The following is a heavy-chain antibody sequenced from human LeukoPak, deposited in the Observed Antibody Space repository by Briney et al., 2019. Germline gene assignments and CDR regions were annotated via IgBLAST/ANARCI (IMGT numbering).Heavy chain of an antibody. CDR3: ARQLRVGFLDY. J-gene: IGHJ4*02. D-gene: IGHD1-26*01. V-gene: IGHV4-39*01. CDR2: IYYSGST. CDR1: GGSISSSSYY. Sequence: SETLSLTCTVSGGSISSSSYYWGWIRQPPGKGLEWIGSIYYSGSTYYNPSLKSRVTISVDTSKNQFSLKLSSVTAADTAVYYCARQLRVGFLDYWGQGTLVTVSS.